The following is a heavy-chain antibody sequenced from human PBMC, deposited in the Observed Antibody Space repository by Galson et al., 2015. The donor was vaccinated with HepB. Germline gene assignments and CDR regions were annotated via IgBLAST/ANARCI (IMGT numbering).Heavy chain of an antibody. CDR3: ARGCYYDSTDFCY. CDR1: GYTLTELS. Sequence: SVKVSCKVSGYTLTELSMHWVRQAPGKGLEWMGGFDPEDGETIYAQKLQGRVTMTTDTSTSTAYMELRSLRSDDTAVYYCARGCYYDSTDFCYWGQGTLVTVSS. V-gene: IGHV1-24*01. D-gene: IGHD3-22*01. CDR2: FDPEDGET. J-gene: IGHJ4*02.